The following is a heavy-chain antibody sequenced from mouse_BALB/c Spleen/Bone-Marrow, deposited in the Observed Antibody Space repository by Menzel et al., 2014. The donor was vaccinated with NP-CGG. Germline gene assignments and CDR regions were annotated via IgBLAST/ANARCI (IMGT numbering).Heavy chain of an antibody. D-gene: IGHD2-1*01. Sequence: EVHLVESGGGLVQPGGSLILSCAPSGFTFTDYYMSWVRQXPGKXLEWLGFIRNKANGYTTEYSASVKGRFTISRDNSQSILYLQMNTLRAEDSATYYCARDYGNYVRFAYWGQGTLVTVSA. J-gene: IGHJ3*01. CDR2: IRNKANGYTT. V-gene: IGHV7-3*02. CDR3: ARDYGNYVRFAY. CDR1: GFTFTDYY.